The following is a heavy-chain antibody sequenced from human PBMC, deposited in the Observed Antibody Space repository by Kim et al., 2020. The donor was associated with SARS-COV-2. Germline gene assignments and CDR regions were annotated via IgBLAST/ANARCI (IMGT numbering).Heavy chain of an antibody. D-gene: IGHD2-2*01. CDR2: FDPEDGET. Sequence: ASVKVSCKVSGYTLTELSMHWVRQAPGKGLEWMGGFDPEDGETIYAQKFQGRVTMTEDTSTDTAYMELSSLRSEDTAVYYCATCSSTSCYGDAFDIWGQGTMVTVSS. CDR3: ATCSSTSCYGDAFDI. V-gene: IGHV1-24*01. CDR1: GYTLTELS. J-gene: IGHJ3*02.